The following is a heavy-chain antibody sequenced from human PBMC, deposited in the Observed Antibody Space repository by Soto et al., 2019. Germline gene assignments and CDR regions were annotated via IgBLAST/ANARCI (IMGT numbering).Heavy chain of an antibody. J-gene: IGHJ6*02. Sequence: ASVKVSCKASGFTFTSSAVQWVRQARGQRLEWIGWIVVVSGNTNYAQKFQERVTITRDMSTSTAYMELSSLRSEDTAVYYCAADRKQQLVWGGYYYYYGMDVWGQGTTVTVSS. V-gene: IGHV1-58*01. CDR2: IVVVSGNT. CDR1: GFTFTSSA. D-gene: IGHD6-13*01. CDR3: AADRKQQLVWGGYYYYYGMDV.